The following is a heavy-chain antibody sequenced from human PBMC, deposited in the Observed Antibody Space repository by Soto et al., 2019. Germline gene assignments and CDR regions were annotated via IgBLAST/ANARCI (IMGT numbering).Heavy chain of an antibody. J-gene: IGHJ4*02. D-gene: IGHD2-21*02. Sequence: GGSLRLSCAASGFTFSSYGMHWVRQAPGKGLEWVAVISYDGSNKYYADSVKGRFTISRDNSKNTLYLQMNSLRAEDTAVYYCAKDSRIVVVTDPYDYWGQGTLVTVSS. V-gene: IGHV3-30*18. CDR1: GFTFSSYG. CDR2: ISYDGSNK. CDR3: AKDSRIVVVTDPYDY.